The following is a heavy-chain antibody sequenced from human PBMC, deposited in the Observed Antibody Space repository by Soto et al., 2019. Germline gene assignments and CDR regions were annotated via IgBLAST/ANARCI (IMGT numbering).Heavy chain of an antibody. Sequence: PSETLSLTCTVSGGSISTSSYYWGWIRQPPGKGLEWIGSIYYSGSTNYNPSLKSRVTISVDTSKNQFSLKLSSVTAADTAVYYCARATAAIAAAGRGNWFDPWGQGTLVTVSS. CDR1: GGSISTSSYY. CDR3: ARATAAIAAAGRGNWFDP. CDR2: IYYSGST. D-gene: IGHD6-13*01. J-gene: IGHJ5*02. V-gene: IGHV4-39*07.